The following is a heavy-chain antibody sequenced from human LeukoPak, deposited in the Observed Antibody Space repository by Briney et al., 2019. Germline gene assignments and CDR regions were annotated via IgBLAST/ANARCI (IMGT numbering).Heavy chain of an antibody. V-gene: IGHV3-48*01. CDR2: IGISSGNT. D-gene: IGHD5-12*01. CDR3: ARDHRYAFDN. Sequence: GSLRLSCAASGFNFIDYSMNWVRQAPGKGLEWIPYIGISSGNTKYADSVKGRFTISRDKARNSLYLQMNRLRVEDTAVYYCARDHRYAFDNWGHGTLVTVSS. J-gene: IGHJ4*01. CDR1: GFNFIDYS.